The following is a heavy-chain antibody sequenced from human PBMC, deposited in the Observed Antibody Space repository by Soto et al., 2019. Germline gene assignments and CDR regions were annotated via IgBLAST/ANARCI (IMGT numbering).Heavy chain of an antibody. Sequence: PSETLSLTCTVSGGSISSGDYYWSWIRQPPGKGLEWIGNIYYSGSTYYNPSLKSRVTISLDTSRNQFFLNLNSVTAADTAVYYCARDVGSSHGPGHPHYFDYWGQGTLVTVSS. CDR2: IYYSGST. CDR1: GGSISSGDYY. D-gene: IGHD2-2*01. CDR3: ARDVGSSHGPGHPHYFDY. V-gene: IGHV4-30-4*01. J-gene: IGHJ4*02.